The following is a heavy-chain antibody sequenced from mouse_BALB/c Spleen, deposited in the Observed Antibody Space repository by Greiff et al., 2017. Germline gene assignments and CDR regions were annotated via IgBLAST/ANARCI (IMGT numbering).Heavy chain of an antibody. J-gene: IGHJ4*01. CDR1: GYTFTDYA. V-gene: IGHV1S137*01. Sequence: VQLQQSGAELVRPGVSVKISCKGSGYTFTDYAMHWVKQSHAKSLEWIGVISTYYGDASYNQKFKGKATMTVDKSSSTAYMELARLTSEDSAIYYCARDYYGYAMDYWGQGTSVTVSS. CDR2: ISTYYGDA. D-gene: IGHD1-1*01. CDR3: ARDYYGYAMDY.